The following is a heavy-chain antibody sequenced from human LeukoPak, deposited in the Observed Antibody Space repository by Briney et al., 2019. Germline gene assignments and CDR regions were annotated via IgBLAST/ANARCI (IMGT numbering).Heavy chain of an antibody. Sequence: GGSMTPSCAPSGFTFSSHAMRWVRPPPGKGRGWVSAIRGIGGSTYYADSVKGRFTICRDNSKNTMYLQMNTLRAEDTAVYYCAETTVTTDYWGQGTLVTVSS. CDR2: IRGIGGST. D-gene: IGHD4-17*01. CDR1: GFTFSSHA. V-gene: IGHV3-23*01. CDR3: AETTVTTDY. J-gene: IGHJ4*02.